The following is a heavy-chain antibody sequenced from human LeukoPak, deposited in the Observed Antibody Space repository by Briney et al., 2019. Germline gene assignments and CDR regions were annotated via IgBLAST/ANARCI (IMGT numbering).Heavy chain of an antibody. Sequence: ASVNVSCKVSGYTLTELSMHWVRQAPGKGREWMGGFDPEDGETIYAQKFQGRVTMTEDTSTDTAYMELSSLRSEDTAVYYCATVYSNYVDAFDIWGQGTMVTVSS. V-gene: IGHV1-24*01. CDR2: FDPEDGET. CDR1: GYTLTELS. D-gene: IGHD4-11*01. CDR3: ATVYSNYVDAFDI. J-gene: IGHJ3*02.